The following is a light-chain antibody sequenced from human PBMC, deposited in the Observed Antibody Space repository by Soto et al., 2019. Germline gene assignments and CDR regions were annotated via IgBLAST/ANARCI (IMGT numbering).Light chain of an antibody. CDR2: GAS. V-gene: IGKV3-15*01. Sequence: ILMTQSPATLSMSPGERATRSCRASQSLNRDLAWYQQKPGQSPRLLIFGASIRATGIPARFSGSGSGTEFTLTIGSLQSEDCALYYCQQYNNWPGTFGQGTKVDIK. CDR1: QSLNRD. CDR3: QQYNNWPGT. J-gene: IGKJ1*01.